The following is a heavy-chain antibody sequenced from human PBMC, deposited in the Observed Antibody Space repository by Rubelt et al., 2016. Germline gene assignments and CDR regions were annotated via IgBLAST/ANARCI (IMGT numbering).Heavy chain of an antibody. CDR3: ARSRHEVMGRGDY. V-gene: IGHV3-64*04. Sequence: AISGSGASTYYADSVKGRFTISRDNSKNTLYLQMNSLRAEDTAVYYCARSRHEVMGRGDYWGQGTLVTVSS. D-gene: IGHD2-8*01. CDR2: ISGSGAST. J-gene: IGHJ4*02.